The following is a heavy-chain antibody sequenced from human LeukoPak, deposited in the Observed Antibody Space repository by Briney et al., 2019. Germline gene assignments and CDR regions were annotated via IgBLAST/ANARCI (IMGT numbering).Heavy chain of an antibody. CDR3: AKAAVDSSGYYYIDY. CDR2: ISYDGSNK. Sequence: PGGSWRLSWAPSGLTFSSYGMHWVRQAPGKGWEWVAVISYDGSNKYYADSVKGRFTISRDNSKNMLYLQMNSLRAEDTAVYYCAKAAVDSSGYYYIDYWGQGTLVTVSS. D-gene: IGHD3-22*01. V-gene: IGHV3-30*18. CDR1: GLTFSSYG. J-gene: IGHJ4*02.